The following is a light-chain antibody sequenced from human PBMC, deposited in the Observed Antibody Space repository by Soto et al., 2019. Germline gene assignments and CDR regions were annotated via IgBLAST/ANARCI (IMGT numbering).Light chain of an antibody. Sequence: EIVMTQSPLSLPVTPGEPASISCRSSQSLLHSDGYNYLNWFLQKPGQSPQLLIYLGSNRASGVPDRFIGSGSGTDFTLKISRVEAEDVGVYYCMQPLQTPRTFGQGTKVEIK. CDR2: LGS. CDR1: QSLLHSDGYNY. J-gene: IGKJ1*01. CDR3: MQPLQTPRT. V-gene: IGKV2-28*01.